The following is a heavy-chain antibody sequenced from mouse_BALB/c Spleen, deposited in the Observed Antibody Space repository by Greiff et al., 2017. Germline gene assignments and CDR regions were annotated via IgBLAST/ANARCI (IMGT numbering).Heavy chain of an antibody. CDR1: GYTFTDYA. V-gene: IGHV1S137*01. D-gene: IGHD1-1*01. J-gene: IGHJ3*01. CDR2: ISTYYGDA. Sequence: VKVVESGAELVRPGVSVKISCKGSGYTFTDYAMHWVKQSHAKSLEWIGVISTYYGDASYNQKFKGKATMTVDKSSSTAYMELARLTSEDSAIYYCASHYGSSLFAYWGQGTLVTVSA. CDR3: ASHYGSSLFAY.